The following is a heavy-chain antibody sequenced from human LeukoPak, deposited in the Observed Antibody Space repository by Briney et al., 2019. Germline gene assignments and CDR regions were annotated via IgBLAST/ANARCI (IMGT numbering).Heavy chain of an antibody. Sequence: PSETLSLTCAVYGGSYRGYYWSWIRQPPGKGLEWIGEINHSGSTNYNPSLKSRVTISVDTSKNQFSLKLSSVTAADTAVYYCARGPTYYYGSGSYYNPGTFDYWGQGTLVTVSS. V-gene: IGHV4-34*01. CDR2: INHSGST. D-gene: IGHD3-10*01. J-gene: IGHJ4*02. CDR1: GGSYRGYY. CDR3: ARGPTYYYGSGSYYNPGTFDY.